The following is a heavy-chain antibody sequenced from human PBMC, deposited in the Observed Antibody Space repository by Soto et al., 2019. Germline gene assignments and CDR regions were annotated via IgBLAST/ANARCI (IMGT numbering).Heavy chain of an antibody. V-gene: IGHV1-69*01. Sequence: QVQLVPYGVEVKKPGSSVKVSCKAYGGTFSSYAISWVRQAPGQGLEWMGGIIPIFGTANYAQKFQGRVTIAADDCPSTAYMALCILISEDTSVYYCARDSVGTRVASGMEVWGQGITVLVSS. D-gene: IGHD3-10*01. CDR1: GGTFSSYA. CDR2: IIPIFGTA. J-gene: IGHJ6*02. CDR3: ARDSVGTRVASGMEV.